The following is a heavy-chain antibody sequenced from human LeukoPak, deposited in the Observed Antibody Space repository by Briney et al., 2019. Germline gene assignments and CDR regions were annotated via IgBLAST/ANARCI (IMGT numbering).Heavy chain of an antibody. J-gene: IGHJ4*02. CDR3: ARFALKTPPTD. V-gene: IGHV3-21*01. CDR1: GFGFFNYG. Sequence: GGSLRLSCAASGFGFFNYGMNWVRQAPGKGLEWVSSISSSSSYIYYADSVKGRFTISRDNAKNSLYLQMNSLRAEDTAVYYCARFALKTPPTDWGQGTLVTVSS. CDR2: ISSSSSYI.